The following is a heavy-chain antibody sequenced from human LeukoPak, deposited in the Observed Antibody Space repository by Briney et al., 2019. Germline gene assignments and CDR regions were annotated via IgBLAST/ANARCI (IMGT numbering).Heavy chain of an antibody. CDR3: ARDRGVRGYYYYGMGV. CDR2: ISSSGSTI. J-gene: IGHJ6*04. Sequence: GGSLRLSCAASGFTFSSYEMNWVRQAPGKGLEWVSYISSSGSTIYYADSVKGRFTISRDNAKNSLYLQMNSLRAEDTAVYYCARDRGVRGYYYYGMGVWGKGTTVTVSS. D-gene: IGHD3-10*02. CDR1: GFTFSSYE. V-gene: IGHV3-48*03.